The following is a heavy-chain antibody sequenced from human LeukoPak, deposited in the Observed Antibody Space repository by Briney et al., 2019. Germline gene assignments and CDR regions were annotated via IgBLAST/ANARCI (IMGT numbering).Heavy chain of an antibody. CDR1: GGSINNYF. Sequence: SETLSLTCTVSGGSINNYFWSWIRQPPGKGLEWIGYIHNSGSSNYNPSLKSRATFAVDTSENQLSLRLNSVTAADTAVYYCARARYCSSTSCPYYYYYMDVWRKGTTVTVSS. CDR2: IHNSGSS. D-gene: IGHD2-2*01. J-gene: IGHJ6*03. V-gene: IGHV4-59*01. CDR3: ARARYCSSTSCPYYYYYMDV.